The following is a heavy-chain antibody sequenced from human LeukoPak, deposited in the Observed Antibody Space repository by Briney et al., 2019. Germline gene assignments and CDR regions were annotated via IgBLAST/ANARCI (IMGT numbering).Heavy chain of an antibody. J-gene: IGHJ4*02. CDR3: ARDRLAMVRTASDY. CDR1: GYTFTSYG. CDR2: ISAYNGNT. Sequence: ASVKVSCEASGYTFTSYGISWVRQAPGQGLEWMGWISAYNGNTNYAQKLQGRVTMTTDTSTSTAYMELRSLRSDDTAVYYCARDRLAMVRTASDYWGQGTLVTVSS. D-gene: IGHD3-10*01. V-gene: IGHV1-18*01.